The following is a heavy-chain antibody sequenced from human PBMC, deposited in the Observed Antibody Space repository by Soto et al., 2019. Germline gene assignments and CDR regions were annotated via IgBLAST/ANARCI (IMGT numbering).Heavy chain of an antibody. CDR1: GFTFSNSA. CDR2: ISSGGGHT. D-gene: IGHD2-21*02. Sequence: GGSLILSCASSGFTFSNSAMSWVLQVPVKGLEWAAGISSGGGHTNYADSVKGRFTISRDNFKDTLYLQMNSLRAEDTALYYCAKVQEFCGYNCYTVDSWGQGALVTVSS. CDR3: AKVQEFCGYNCYTVDS. J-gene: IGHJ4*02. V-gene: IGHV3-23*01.